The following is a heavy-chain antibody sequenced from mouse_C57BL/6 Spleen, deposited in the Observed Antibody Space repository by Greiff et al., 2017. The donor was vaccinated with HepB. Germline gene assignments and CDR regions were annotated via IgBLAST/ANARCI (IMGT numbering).Heavy chain of an antibody. Sequence: DVQLVESGGGLVKPGGSLKLSCAASGFTFSDYGMHWVRQAPEKGLEWVAYISSGSSTIYYADTVKGRFTISRDNAKNTLFLQMTSLRSEDTAMYYCATYGSSYYFDYWGQGTTLTVSS. V-gene: IGHV5-17*01. J-gene: IGHJ2*01. CDR1: GFTFSDYG. CDR2: ISSGSSTI. CDR3: ATYGSSYYFDY. D-gene: IGHD1-1*01.